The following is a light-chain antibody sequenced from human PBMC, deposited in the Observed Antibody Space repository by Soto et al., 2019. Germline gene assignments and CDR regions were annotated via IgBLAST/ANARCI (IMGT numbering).Light chain of an antibody. CDR1: SSNIGAGYD. J-gene: IGLJ1*01. Sequence: VLTQPPSVSGAPGQRVTVSCTGSSSNIGAGYDVHWYQQLPGTAPKLLIYGNNNRPSGVPDRFSGSKSATSGSLAITGLQAEDEADYYCQSFDSSVSGYVFGNGTKVTVL. V-gene: IGLV1-40*01. CDR3: QSFDSSVSGYV. CDR2: GNN.